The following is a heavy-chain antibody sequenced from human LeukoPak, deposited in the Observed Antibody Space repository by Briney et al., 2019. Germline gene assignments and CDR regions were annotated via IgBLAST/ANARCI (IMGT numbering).Heavy chain of an antibody. V-gene: IGHV2-5*01. J-gene: IGHJ5*02. D-gene: IGHD2-15*01. CDR2: IYWNDDK. CDR3: AHVKGCSGGSCYWAWFDP. Sequence: SGPTLVNPTQTLTLTCTFSGFSLSTSGVGVGWIRQPPGKALEWLALIYWNDDKRYSPSLKSRLTITKDTSKNQVVLTMTNMDPVDTATYYCAHVKGCSGGSCYWAWFDPWGQGTLVAVSS. CDR1: GFSLSTSGVG.